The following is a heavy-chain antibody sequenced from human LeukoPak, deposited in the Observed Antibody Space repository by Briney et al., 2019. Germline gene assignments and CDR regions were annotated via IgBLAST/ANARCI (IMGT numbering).Heavy chain of an antibody. V-gene: IGHV3-30*18. J-gene: IGHJ4*02. CDR3: AKGNVAAAGRYFDY. CDR2: ISYDGSNK. D-gene: IGHD6-13*01. Sequence: GRSLRLSCAASGFTFSNYGMHWVRQAPGKGLEWVALISYDGSNKYFADSVKGRFTISKDNSKNTLYLQMHSLRAEDTAVYYCAKGNVAAAGRYFDYWGQGTLVTVSS. CDR1: GFTFSNYG.